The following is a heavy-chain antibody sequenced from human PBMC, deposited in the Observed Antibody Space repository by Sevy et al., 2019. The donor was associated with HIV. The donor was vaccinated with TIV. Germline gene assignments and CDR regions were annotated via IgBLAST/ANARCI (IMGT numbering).Heavy chain of an antibody. CDR2: IHSDDTT. V-gene: IGHV3-66*01. CDR3: AGGKSGYGYALNY. J-gene: IGHJ4*02. CDR1: GFTVNSNY. Sequence: GGSLRLSCAASGFTVNSNYMTWVRQAPGKGLEGVSVIHSDDTTYHADSVKDRFTISRDNFKNTLYLHMSSLSAEDTAVYYCAGGKSGYGYALNYWGQGTLVTVSS. D-gene: IGHD5-18*01.